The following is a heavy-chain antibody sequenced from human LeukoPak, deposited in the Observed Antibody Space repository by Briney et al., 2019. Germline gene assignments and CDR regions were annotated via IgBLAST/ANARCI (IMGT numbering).Heavy chain of an antibody. D-gene: IGHD3-22*01. CDR2: IYSGGST. V-gene: IGHV3-66*01. CDR1: GFTVSSNY. Sequence: PGGFLRLSCAASGFTVSSNYMSWVRQAPGKGLEWVSVIYSGGSTYYADSVKGRFTISRDNSKNTLYLQMNSLRAEDTAVYYCARSGSYYDSSGYYYRSYYFDYWGQGTLDTVSS. J-gene: IGHJ4*02. CDR3: ARSGSYYDSSGYYYRSYYFDY.